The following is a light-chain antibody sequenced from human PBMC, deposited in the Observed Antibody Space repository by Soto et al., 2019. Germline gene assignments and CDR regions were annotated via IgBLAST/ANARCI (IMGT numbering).Light chain of an antibody. CDR1: QRVSSSY. J-gene: IGKJ1*01. Sequence: EIVLTQSPGTLSLSPGERATLSCRASQRVSSSYLAWYQQKPGQAPRLLIYGASSRATGIPDRFSGSGSGTDFTLTISRLEPEDFAVHYCQQYGSSPETFGKGTKVDIK. CDR2: GAS. CDR3: QQYGSSPET. V-gene: IGKV3-20*01.